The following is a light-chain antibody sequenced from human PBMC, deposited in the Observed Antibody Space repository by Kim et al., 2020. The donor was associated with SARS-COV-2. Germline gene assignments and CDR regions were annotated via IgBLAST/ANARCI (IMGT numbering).Light chain of an antibody. V-gene: IGLV1-36*01. CDR1: NSNIAINS. CDR2: YDH. CDR3: AAWDDTLNGWV. J-gene: IGLJ3*02. Sequence: QWVTISCSGSNSNIAINSVNWYQQLPGKAPKLLIYYDHLLPSGVSDRFSGSKSGTSASLAISGLQSEDEADYYCAAWDDTLNGWVFGGGTQLTVL.